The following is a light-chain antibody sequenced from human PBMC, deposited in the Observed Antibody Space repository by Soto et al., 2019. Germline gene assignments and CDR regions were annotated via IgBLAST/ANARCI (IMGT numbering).Light chain of an antibody. CDR2: AAS. CDR1: QTILTY. Sequence: DIQMTQSPSSLSASVGDRVTITRRASQTILTYLNWYQQKPGKAPKLLIYAASSLQSGVPSRFSGGGSATDFTLTISSLQPEDFATYYCQQSFSTTWTFGHGTKVEIK. CDR3: QQSFSTTWT. J-gene: IGKJ1*01. V-gene: IGKV1-39*01.